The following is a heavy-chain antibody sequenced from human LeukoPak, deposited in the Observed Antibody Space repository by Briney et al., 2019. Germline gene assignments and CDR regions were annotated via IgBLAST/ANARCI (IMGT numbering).Heavy chain of an antibody. Sequence: SETLSLTCTVSGGSISSYYWSWIRQPPGKGLEWIGYIYYSGSTNYNPSLKSRVTISVDTSKNQFSLKLSSVTAADTAVYYCARVLGYYYDSSGYYKSRYYYYGMDVWGQGPRSPSP. D-gene: IGHD3-22*01. CDR1: GGSISSYY. J-gene: IGHJ6*02. V-gene: IGHV4-59*01. CDR3: ARVLGYYYDSSGYYKSRYYYYGMDV. CDR2: IYYSGST.